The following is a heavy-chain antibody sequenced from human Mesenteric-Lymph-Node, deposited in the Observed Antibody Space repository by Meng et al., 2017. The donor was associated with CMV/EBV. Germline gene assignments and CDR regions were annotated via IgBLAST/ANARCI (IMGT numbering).Heavy chain of an antibody. J-gene: IGHJ4*02. CDR3: ATAGNYYFGN. CDR2: MNSDGTTI. CDR1: GFTFSNYA. V-gene: IGHV3-74*01. Sequence: GESLKISCAASGFTFSNYAMNWVRQAPRKGLVWVSRMNSDGTTINYADSVRGRFTISRDNAKNTLYLQMNSLGDEDTAVYYCATAGNYYFGNWGQGTLVTVPQ.